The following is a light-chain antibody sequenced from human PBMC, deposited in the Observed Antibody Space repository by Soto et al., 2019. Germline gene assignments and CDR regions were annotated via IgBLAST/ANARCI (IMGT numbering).Light chain of an antibody. J-gene: IGKJ1*01. CDR3: QQYGSSRWT. CDR2: GAS. Sequence: ETVLTQSPGTLSLSPGERATLSCWASQSVSSSYLAWYQQKPGQAPRLLIYGASSRATGTPDRFSGSGSGTDFTLTISRPEPEDFAMYYCQQYGSSRWTFGQGTKVEIK. V-gene: IGKV3-20*01. CDR1: QSVSSSY.